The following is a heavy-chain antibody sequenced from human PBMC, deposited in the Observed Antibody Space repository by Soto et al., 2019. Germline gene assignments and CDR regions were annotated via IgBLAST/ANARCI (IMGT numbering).Heavy chain of an antibody. D-gene: IGHD6-6*01. CDR3: ARGLAGRPLWT. CDR2: IYSSGSI. V-gene: IGHV4-59*01. J-gene: IGHJ5*02. CDR1: GGSISSYY. Sequence: SETLSLTCTVSGGSISSYYWSWIRQPPGKGLEWIGYIYSSGSINYNPSLKSRVTISVDTSKNQFSLKLSSVTAADTAVYYCARGLAGRPLWTWGQGTLVTVSS.